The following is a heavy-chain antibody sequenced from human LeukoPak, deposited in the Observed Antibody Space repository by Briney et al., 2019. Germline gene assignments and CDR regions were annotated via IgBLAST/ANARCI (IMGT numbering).Heavy chain of an antibody. V-gene: IGHV4-4*07. Sequence: SETLSLTCAVSGDSISSDYLSWLRQPAGKGLEWVALIYTSGTANYNPSLKSRVTMSIDTSKKQFSLNMYSVTVADTAVYYCARDRGDGYYSGYFEYWGQGSLVTVSS. CDR1: GDSISSDY. CDR3: ARDRGDGYYSGYFEY. CDR2: IYTSGTA. J-gene: IGHJ4*02. D-gene: IGHD5-24*01.